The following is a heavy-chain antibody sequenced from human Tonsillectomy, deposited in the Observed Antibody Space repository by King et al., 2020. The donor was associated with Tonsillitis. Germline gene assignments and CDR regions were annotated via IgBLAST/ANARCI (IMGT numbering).Heavy chain of an antibody. CDR1: GFTFSSYS. Sequence: VQLVESGGGLVQPGGSLRLSCAASGFTFSSYSMNWVRQAPGKGLEWVSYISSSSSTIYYADSVKGRFTISRDNARNSLYLQMTSLRAEDTAVYYCAREGDGLTGEPFDYWGQGTLVTVSS. J-gene: IGHJ4*02. CDR2: ISSSSSTI. V-gene: IGHV3-48*01. D-gene: IGHD7-27*01. CDR3: AREGDGLTGEPFDY.